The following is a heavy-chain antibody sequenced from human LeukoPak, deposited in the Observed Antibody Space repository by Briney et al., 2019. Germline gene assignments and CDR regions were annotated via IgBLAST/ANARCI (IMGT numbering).Heavy chain of an antibody. CDR3: ATAGLENAFDI. Sequence: SETLSLTCIVSDGSISSSSYYWGWIRQPPGKGLEWIGSIYYSGSTYYNPSLKSRATISIDTSKNQFSLKLSSVTAADTAVYYCATAGLENAFDIWGQGTMVTVSS. CDR1: DGSISSSSYY. V-gene: IGHV4-39*07. CDR2: IYYSGST. D-gene: IGHD1-1*01. J-gene: IGHJ3*02.